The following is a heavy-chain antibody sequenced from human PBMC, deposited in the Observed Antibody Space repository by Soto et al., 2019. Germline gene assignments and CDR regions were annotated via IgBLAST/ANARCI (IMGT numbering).Heavy chain of an antibody. Sequence: GGSLRLSCVVSGSTFSTYAMSWVRQAPGKGLEWVSGIIGSGDVTYYADSVKGRFTISRDNSKNMLYLQMSGLRAEDTAVYYCASRWFGELHWGQGALVTVSS. CDR3: ASRWFGELH. D-gene: IGHD3-10*01. CDR1: GSTFSTYA. J-gene: IGHJ4*02. CDR2: IIGSGDVT. V-gene: IGHV3-23*01.